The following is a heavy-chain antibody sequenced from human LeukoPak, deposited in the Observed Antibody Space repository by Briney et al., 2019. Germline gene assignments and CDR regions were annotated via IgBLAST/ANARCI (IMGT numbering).Heavy chain of an antibody. CDR3: ARRDYYGSGSPDY. CDR2: INWNGGST. J-gene: IGHJ4*02. V-gene: IGHV3-20*04. D-gene: IGHD3-10*01. CDR1: GFTFDDYD. Sequence: GGSLRLSCAASGFTFDDYDMSWVRQAPGKGLEWVSGINWNGGSTGYADSVKGRFTISRDNAKNSLYLRMNSLRAEDTALYYCARRDYYGSGSPDYWGQGTLVTVSS.